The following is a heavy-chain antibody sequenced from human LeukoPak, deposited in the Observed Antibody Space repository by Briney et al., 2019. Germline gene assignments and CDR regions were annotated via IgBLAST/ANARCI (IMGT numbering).Heavy chain of an antibody. Sequence: PGGSLRLSCAASGFTFSNYGMHGVREAPGKGLECLAMIWYDGSKTHYADSVKGRFTISRDNSQNTLYLQKNSVRADDTRVFFFAKGDTTDPFAPGGQRTLLTVAS. J-gene: IGHJ5*02. D-gene: IGHD1-14*01. CDR1: GFTFSNYG. CDR3: AKGDTTDPFAP. V-gene: IGHV3-30*02. CDR2: IWYDGSKT.